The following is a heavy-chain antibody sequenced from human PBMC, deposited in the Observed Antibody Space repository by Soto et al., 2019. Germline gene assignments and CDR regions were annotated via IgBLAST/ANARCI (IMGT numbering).Heavy chain of an antibody. J-gene: IGHJ6*02. CDR2: IWYDGSNK. CDR1: GFTFSSYG. CDR3: ARVGHGSVTRYYYYYGMDV. V-gene: IGHV3-33*01. Sequence: QVQLVESGGGVVQPGRSLRLSCAASGFTFSSYGMHWVRQAPGKGLEWVAVIWYDGSNKYYADSVKGRFTISRDNSKNTLYPQMNSLRAEDTAVYYCARVGHGSVTRYYYYYGMDVWGQGTTVTVSS. D-gene: IGHD3-10*01.